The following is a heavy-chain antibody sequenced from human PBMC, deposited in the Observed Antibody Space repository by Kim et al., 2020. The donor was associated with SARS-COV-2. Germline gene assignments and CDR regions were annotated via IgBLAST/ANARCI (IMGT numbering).Heavy chain of an antibody. CDR3: AKDLVDGSGSYYNYYYGMDV. Sequence: RFPISRDNSKNTLYLQMNSLRAEDTAVYYCAKDLVDGSGSYYNYYYGMDVWGQGTTVTVSS. D-gene: IGHD3-10*01. J-gene: IGHJ6*02. V-gene: IGHV3-30*02.